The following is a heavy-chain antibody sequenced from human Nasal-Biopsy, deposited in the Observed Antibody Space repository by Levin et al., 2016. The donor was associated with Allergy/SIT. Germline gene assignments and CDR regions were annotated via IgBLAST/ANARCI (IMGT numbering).Heavy chain of an antibody. CDR2: IYSDGGT. D-gene: IGHD6-19*01. CDR1: GGSLSSDYY. J-gene: IGHJ5*02. CDR3: ARGACGRGCSMYNWFDP. V-gene: IGHV4-4*07. Sequence: SETLSLTCTVSGGSLSSDYYWTWIRQSAGKGLEWIGRIYSDGGTRYNPSLQSRVTISFAPSTNQFSLELKSVTAADTAVYYCARGACGRGCSMYNWFDPWGHGTLVTVSS.